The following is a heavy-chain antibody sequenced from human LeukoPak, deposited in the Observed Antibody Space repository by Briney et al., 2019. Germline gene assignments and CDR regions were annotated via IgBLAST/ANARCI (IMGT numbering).Heavy chain of an antibody. CDR1: GFRFSSHY. V-gene: IGHV3-74*01. CDR3: ANVVGGY. Sequence: GGSLRLSWVASGFRFSSHYMHWVRQAPGKGLVWVSLINADGRTTIYADSVRGRFTISRDNSKDMLYLQMNSLTAEDTAVYYCANVVGGYWGQGTLVTVSS. J-gene: IGHJ4*02. D-gene: IGHD3-10*01. CDR2: INADGRTT.